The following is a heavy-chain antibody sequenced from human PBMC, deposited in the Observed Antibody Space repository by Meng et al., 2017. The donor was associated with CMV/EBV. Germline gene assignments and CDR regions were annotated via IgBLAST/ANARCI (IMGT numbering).Heavy chain of an antibody. Sequence: GESLKISCAASGFTVSSHYMSWVRQAPGKGLEWVSVIYSGGNTYYADSVKGRFTISRDKSKNTLYLQMNSLRAEDTAVYYCATSGGYYYAGMDVWGQGTTVTVSS. CDR3: ATSGGYYYAGMDV. CDR1: GFTVSSHY. D-gene: IGHD6-25*01. V-gene: IGHV3-53*01. J-gene: IGHJ6*02. CDR2: IYSGGNT.